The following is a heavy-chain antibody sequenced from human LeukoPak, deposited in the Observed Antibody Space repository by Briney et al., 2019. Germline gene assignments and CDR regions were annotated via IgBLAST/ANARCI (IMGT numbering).Heavy chain of an antibody. CDR2: IKQDGSEK. J-gene: IGHJ5*02. D-gene: IGHD3-16*01. CDR1: GFTFSSYW. V-gene: IGHV3-7*01. CDR3: AGEVWVLRSNWFDP. Sequence: PGGSLRLSCVASGFTFSSYWMSWVRQAPGKGLEWVANIKQDGSEKYYVDSVKGRFTISRDNAKNSLYLQMNSLRAEDTAVYYCAGEVWVLRSNWFDPWGQGTLVTVSS.